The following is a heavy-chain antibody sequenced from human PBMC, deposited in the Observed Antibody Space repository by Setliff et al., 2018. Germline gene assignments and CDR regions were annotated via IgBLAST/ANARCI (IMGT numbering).Heavy chain of an antibody. CDR2: IGPNGGST. CDR1: GFTFNTYT. Sequence: GGSLRLSCSASGFTFNTYTMHWVRQAPGKGLEYVSSIGPNGGSTYYANSVKGRFTISRDSSKNTLYLQMSSLRAEDTAVYYCARDGRYYDSSGYYYIGRVVAFDIWGQGTMVTVSS. D-gene: IGHD3-22*01. CDR3: ARDGRYYDSSGYYYIGRVVAFDI. J-gene: IGHJ3*02. V-gene: IGHV3-64D*09.